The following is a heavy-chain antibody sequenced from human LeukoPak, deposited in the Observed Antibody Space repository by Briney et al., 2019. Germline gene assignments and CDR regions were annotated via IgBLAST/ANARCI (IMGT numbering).Heavy chain of an antibody. CDR3: AKDGAPDHGSYGPREYYFDY. V-gene: IGHV3-33*06. CDR2: IWYDGSNK. CDR1: GFTFSSFG. J-gene: IGHJ4*02. D-gene: IGHD5-18*01. Sequence: GGSLRLSCAASGFTFSSFGMHWVRQAPGKGLEWVAVIWYDGSNKYYADSVKGRFTISRDNFKNTLYLQMNSLRAEDTAVYYCAKDGAPDHGSYGPREYYFDYWGQGTLVTVSS.